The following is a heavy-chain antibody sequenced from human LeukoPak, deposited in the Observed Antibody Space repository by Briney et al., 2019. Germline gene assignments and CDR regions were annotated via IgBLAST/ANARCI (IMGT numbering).Heavy chain of an antibody. Sequence: SETLSLTCTVSGGSVRSTDYYWGWIRQPPGKGLEWIGSIYYSGSTYYNPSLKSRATISVDTSKNQFSLKLSSVTAADTAVYYCARDVYACSNGVCYRDRFDYWGQGTLVTVSS. D-gene: IGHD2-8*01. CDR1: GGSVRSTDYY. J-gene: IGHJ4*02. CDR3: ARDVYACSNGVCYRDRFDY. CDR2: IYYSGST. V-gene: IGHV4-39*07.